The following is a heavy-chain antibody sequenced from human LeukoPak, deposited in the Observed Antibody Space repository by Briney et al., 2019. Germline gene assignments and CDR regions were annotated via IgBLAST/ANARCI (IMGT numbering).Heavy chain of an antibody. Sequence: PGGSLRLSCASSGFTLHHYAIHWVRQVAGKGLEWVSGISWNSAYIGYADSVKGRITIARDNAKKSVYLQMNCLRAEDTALYYCAKDKAPLYSGYDWDLDFWGQGTMVTVSS. CDR3: AKDKAPLYSGYDWDLDF. J-gene: IGHJ4*02. CDR1: GFTLHHYA. V-gene: IGHV3-9*01. D-gene: IGHD5-12*01. CDR2: ISWNSAYI.